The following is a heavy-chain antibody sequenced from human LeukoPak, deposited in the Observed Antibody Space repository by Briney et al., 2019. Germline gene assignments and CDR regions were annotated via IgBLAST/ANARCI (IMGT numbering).Heavy chain of an antibody. V-gene: IGHV4-59*01. J-gene: IGHJ4*02. CDR2: IYYSGST. CDR1: GGSISSYY. Sequence: SETLSLTCTVSGGSISSYYWSWIRQPPGKGLEWIGYIYYSGSTNYNPSLKSQVTISVDTSKNQFSLKLSSVTAADTAVYYCARLSYYYDSSGSKKDYYFDYWGQGTLVTVSS. D-gene: IGHD3-22*01. CDR3: ARLSYYYDSSGSKKDYYFDY.